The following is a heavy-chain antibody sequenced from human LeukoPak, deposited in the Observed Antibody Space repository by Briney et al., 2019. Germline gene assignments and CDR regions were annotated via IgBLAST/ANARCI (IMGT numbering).Heavy chain of an antibody. CDR2: IKQDGSEK. Sequence: QAGGSLRLSCAASGFTFSGYWMSWVRQAPGKGLEWVANIKQDGSEKYYVDSVKGRFTISRDNAKNSLYLQMNSLRAEDTAVYYCARDEMATSYPYYYYGMDVWGQGTTVTVSS. CDR1: GFTFSGYW. V-gene: IGHV3-7*01. D-gene: IGHD5-24*01. J-gene: IGHJ6*02. CDR3: ARDEMATSYPYYYYGMDV.